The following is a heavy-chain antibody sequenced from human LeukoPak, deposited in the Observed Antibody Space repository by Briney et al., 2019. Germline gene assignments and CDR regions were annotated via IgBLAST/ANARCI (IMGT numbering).Heavy chain of an antibody. CDR3: ARAGSGRSPDWFDP. J-gene: IGHJ5*02. CDR1: GFTFSSYG. V-gene: IGHV3-48*04. CDR2: ISSSGSTI. D-gene: IGHD1-26*01. Sequence: GGTLRLSCAASGFTFSSYGMSWVRQAPGKGLEWVSYISSSGSTIYYADSVKGRFTISRDNAKNSLYLQMNSLRAEDTAVYYCARAGSGRSPDWFDPWGQGTLVTVSS.